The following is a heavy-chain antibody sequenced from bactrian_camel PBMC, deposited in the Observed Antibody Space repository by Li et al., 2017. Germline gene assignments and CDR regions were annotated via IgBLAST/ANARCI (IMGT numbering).Heavy chain of an antibody. V-gene: IGHV3S25*01. J-gene: IGHJ6*01. CDR2: INGDTGTVK. Sequence: QVQLVESGGGLVQPGGSLRLSCAASGFTLSSYRTYWVRQAPGKGLEWVSDINGDTGTVKYYGDSVRGRFTISRDNAKNTVYLQMNSLKPVDTAVYYCVREDIGVPTGFAFWGQGTQVTVS. D-gene: IGHD8*01. CDR1: GFTLSSYR. CDR3: VREDIGVPTGFAF.